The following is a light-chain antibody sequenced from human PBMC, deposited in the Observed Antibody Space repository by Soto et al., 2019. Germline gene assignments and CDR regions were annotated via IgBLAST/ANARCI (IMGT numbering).Light chain of an antibody. CDR1: QSVSSN. Sequence: EIVMTQSPVTLSVSPGERATLSCWASQSVSSNLAWYQQKPGQAPRLLIYGASTRASGIPARFRGSGSGTEFTLTISRLQSEDFAVYHCQQYNNWPLTFGQGTKVEI. J-gene: IGKJ1*01. V-gene: IGKV3-15*01. CDR3: QQYNNWPLT. CDR2: GAS.